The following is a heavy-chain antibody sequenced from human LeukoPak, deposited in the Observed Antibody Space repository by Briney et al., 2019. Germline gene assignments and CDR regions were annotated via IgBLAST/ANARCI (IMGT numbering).Heavy chain of an antibody. V-gene: IGHV3-21*01. Sequence: GGSLRLSCAASGFTFSSYSMNWVHQAPGKGLEWVSSISSSSSYIYYADSVKGRYTISRDNAKNSLYLQMNSLRAEDTAVYYCARARAGFDYDFWSGYPGVDYWGQGTLVTVSS. CDR2: ISSSSSYI. J-gene: IGHJ4*02. CDR1: GFTFSSYS. CDR3: ARARAGFDYDFWSGYPGVDY. D-gene: IGHD3-3*01.